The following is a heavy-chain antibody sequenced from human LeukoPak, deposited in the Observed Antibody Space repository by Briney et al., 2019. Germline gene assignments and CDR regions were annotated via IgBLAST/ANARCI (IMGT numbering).Heavy chain of an antibody. Sequence: SQTLSLTCAISGDSVSSNSAAWNWIRQSPSRGLEWLGRTYYRSKWYNDYAVSVKSRITINPDTSKNQFSLQLNSVAPEDTAVYYCARDQGYSSGWYRWFDPWGQGTLVTVSS. CDR2: TYYRSKWYN. CDR3: ARDQGYSSGWYRWFDP. V-gene: IGHV6-1*01. CDR1: GDSVSSNSAA. D-gene: IGHD6-19*01. J-gene: IGHJ5*02.